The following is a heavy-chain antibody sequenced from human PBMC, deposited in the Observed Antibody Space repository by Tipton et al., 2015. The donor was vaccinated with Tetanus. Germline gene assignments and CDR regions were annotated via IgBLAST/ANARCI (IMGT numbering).Heavy chain of an antibody. CDR1: GYTFTGYY. D-gene: IGHD3-22*01. J-gene: IGHJ6*02. CDR3: ARDRGDYIYYGMDV. CDR2: IDPNSGDT. Sequence: QVQLVQSEAELKKPGASVKVSCTASGYTFTGYYMYWVRQAPGQGLEWVGWIDPNSGDTIYAQNFQGRVTMTRDTSISTVYMELSRLRSDDTAVYYCARDRGDYIYYGMDVWGPGTTVTVSS. V-gene: IGHV1-2*02.